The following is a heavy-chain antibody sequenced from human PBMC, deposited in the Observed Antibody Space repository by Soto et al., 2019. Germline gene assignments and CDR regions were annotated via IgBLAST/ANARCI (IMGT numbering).Heavy chain of an antibody. V-gene: IGHV1-3*01. J-gene: IGHJ4*02. CDR3: TRSAMVRGVSSIDY. CDR2: INAGNGNT. Sequence: ASVKVSCKASGYTFTSYAMHWVRQAPGQRLEWMGWINAGNGNTKYSQKFQGRVTITRDTSASTAYMELSSLRSEDTAVYYCTRSAMVRGVSSIDYWGQGTLVTVSS. D-gene: IGHD3-10*01. CDR1: GYTFTSYA.